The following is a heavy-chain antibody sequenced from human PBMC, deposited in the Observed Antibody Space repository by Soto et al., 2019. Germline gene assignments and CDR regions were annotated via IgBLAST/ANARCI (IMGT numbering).Heavy chain of an antibody. J-gene: IGHJ6*03. V-gene: IGHV3-33*01. CDR1: GFTFSSYG. D-gene: IGHD5-18*01. CDR3: ARESWEIQLLTYYHYMDV. CDR2: IWYDGSNK. Sequence: GGSLRLSCAASGFTFSSYGMHWVRQAPGKGLEWVAVIWYDGSNKYYADSVKGRFTISRDNSKNTLYLQMNSLRAEDTAVYYCARESWEIQLLTYYHYMDVWGKGTTVTVSS.